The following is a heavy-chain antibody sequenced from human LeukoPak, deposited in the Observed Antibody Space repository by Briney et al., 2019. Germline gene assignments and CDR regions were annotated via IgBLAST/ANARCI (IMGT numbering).Heavy chain of an antibody. J-gene: IGHJ4*02. CDR2: ISAYNGNT. Sequence: ASVKVSCKASGYTFTSYGISWVRQAPGQGLEWMGWISAYNGNTNYAQKLQGRVTMTTDTSTSTAYMELRSLRSDGTAVYYCARAVYSYGNYYFDYWGQGTLVTVSS. D-gene: IGHD5-18*01. CDR1: GYTFTSYG. CDR3: ARAVYSYGNYYFDY. V-gene: IGHV1-18*01.